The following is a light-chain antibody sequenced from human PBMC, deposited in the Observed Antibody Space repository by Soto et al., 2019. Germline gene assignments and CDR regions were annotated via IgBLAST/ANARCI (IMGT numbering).Light chain of an antibody. CDR3: QQYYSYPWT. J-gene: IGKJ1*01. CDR2: AAS. CDR1: QGISSY. V-gene: IGKV1-8*01. Sequence: AIRMTQSPSSLSASTGDRVAITCRASQGISSYLAWYQQKPGKAPKLLIYAASTLQSGVPSRFSGSGFGTDFTLTISCLQSEDFATYYCQQYYSYPWTFGQGTKV.